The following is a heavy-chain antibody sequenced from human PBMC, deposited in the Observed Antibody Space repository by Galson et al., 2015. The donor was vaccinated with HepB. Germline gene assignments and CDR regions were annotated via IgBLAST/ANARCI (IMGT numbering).Heavy chain of an antibody. CDR3: AREVGSSPLGLNYGMDV. V-gene: IGHV1-2*04. Sequence: SVKVSCKASGYTFTGYYMHWVRQAPGQGLEWMGWINPNSGGTNYAQKFQGWVTMTRDTSISTAYMELSRLRSDDTAVYYCAREVGSSPLGLNYGMDVWGQGTTVTVSS. CDR1: GYTFTGYY. J-gene: IGHJ6*02. CDR2: INPNSGGT. D-gene: IGHD6-6*01.